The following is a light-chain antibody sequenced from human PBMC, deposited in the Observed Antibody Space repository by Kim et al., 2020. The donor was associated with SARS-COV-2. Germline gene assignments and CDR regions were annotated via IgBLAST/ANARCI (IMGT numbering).Light chain of an antibody. J-gene: IGLJ3*02. CDR1: SSNIGLNF. CDR2: NND. V-gene: IGLV1-47*01. Sequence: ELTQPPSASGTPGQSVTISCSGSSSNIGLNFVYWYQLLPGMAPKLLIYNNDRRASGVPDRFSGSKSDTSASLAISGLQSEHEADYFCSTWDDGLGGPVFGGGTQLTVL. CDR3: STWDDGLGGPV.